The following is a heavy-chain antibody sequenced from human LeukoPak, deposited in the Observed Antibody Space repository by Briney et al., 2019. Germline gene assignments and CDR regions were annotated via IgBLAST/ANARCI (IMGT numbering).Heavy chain of an antibody. CDR3: ARGRYSAGDNWFDP. CDR1: GFTFSTYE. V-gene: IGHV3-48*03. J-gene: IGHJ5*02. CDR2: ISSSGSNI. Sequence: PGGSLRLSCVPSGFTFSTYEMSWVRQAPGKGLEWVSYISSSGSNIYYADSVKGRVTVSRDNAKNSLYLQMNSLRVEDTAVYYCARGRYSAGDNWFDPWGQGTLVTVSS. D-gene: IGHD3-9*01.